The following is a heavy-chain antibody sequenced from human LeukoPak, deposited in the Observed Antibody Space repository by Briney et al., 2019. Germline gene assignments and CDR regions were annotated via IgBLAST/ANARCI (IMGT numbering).Heavy chain of an antibody. CDR1: GFTFSSYG. D-gene: IGHD3-10*01. J-gene: IGHJ5*02. Sequence: GRSLRLSCAASGFTFSSYGMHWVRQAPGKGLEWVAVIWYDGSNKYYADSVKGRFTISRDNSKNTLYLQMNSLRAEDTAVYYCARGKRSYYGSGPFDPWGQGTLVTVSS. CDR3: ARGKRSYYGSGPFDP. CDR2: IWYDGSNK. V-gene: IGHV3-33*01.